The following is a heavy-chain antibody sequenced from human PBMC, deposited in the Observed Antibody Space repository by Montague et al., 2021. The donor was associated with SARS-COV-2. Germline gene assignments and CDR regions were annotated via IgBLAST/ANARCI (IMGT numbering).Heavy chain of an antibody. CDR1: GFTFSSYS. CDR2: INTGGSYM. CDR3: TRDGEMATIRYYFDY. Sequence: SLRLSCAASGFTFSSYSMNWVRQAPGKGLEWVSSINTGGSYMYYSDSXKGRFTISRDDAKKSLYLQMNSLKAEDTAVYFCTRDGEMATIRYYFDYWSQGTLVTVSS. J-gene: IGHJ4*02. V-gene: IGHV3-21*01. D-gene: IGHD5-24*01.